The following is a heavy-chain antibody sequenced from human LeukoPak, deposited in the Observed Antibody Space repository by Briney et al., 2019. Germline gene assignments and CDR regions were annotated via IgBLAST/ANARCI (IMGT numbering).Heavy chain of an antibody. CDR2: TNSRGNTI. CDR3: ARGTHIYMVRGPLDS. D-gene: IGHD3-10*01. Sequence: GGSLRLSCAASGFSFSSYEMNWVRQAPGKGLEWVSYTNSRGNTIYYADSVKGRFTISRDNAKNSLYLQMSSLRAEDTAVYYCARGTHIYMVRGPLDSWGQGTLVTVSS. CDR1: GFSFSSYE. J-gene: IGHJ4*02. V-gene: IGHV3-48*03.